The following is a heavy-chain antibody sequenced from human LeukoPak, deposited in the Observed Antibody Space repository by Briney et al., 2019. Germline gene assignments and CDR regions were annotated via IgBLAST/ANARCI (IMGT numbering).Heavy chain of an antibody. CDR2: INHSGST. CDR3: ARRVVVPAVGFDY. D-gene: IGHD2-15*01. V-gene: IGHV4-34*01. Sequence: PSETLSLTCTVSGASISGYYWTWIRQPPGKGLEWIGEINHSGSTNYNPSLKSRVTISVDMSKNQFSLKLSSVTAADTAVYYCARRVVVPAVGFDYWGQGTLVTVSP. CDR1: GASISGYY. J-gene: IGHJ4*02.